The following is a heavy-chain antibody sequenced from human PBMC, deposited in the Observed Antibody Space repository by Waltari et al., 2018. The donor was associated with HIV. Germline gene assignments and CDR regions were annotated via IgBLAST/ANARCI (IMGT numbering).Heavy chain of an antibody. CDR1: GGSVTSGSYY. V-gene: IGHV4-61*03. J-gene: IGHJ6*02. CDR3: ARERGGKYNYYYYGMDV. CDR2: FYYSGST. Sequence: QVQLQESGPGLVKPSETLSLTCSVSGGSVTSGSYYWSWIRQPPGYFYYSGSTNYNPSLKRRVTISLDTSKNNFSLRLSSVTAADTAVYYCARERGGKYNYYYYGMDVWGQGTTVTVSS. D-gene: IGHD1-20*01.